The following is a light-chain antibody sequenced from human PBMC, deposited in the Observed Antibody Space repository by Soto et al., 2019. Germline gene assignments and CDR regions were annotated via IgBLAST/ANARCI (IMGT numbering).Light chain of an antibody. Sequence: EIVMTQSPATLSVSPGERATLSCMASQSVGSNLAWYQQKPGQAPRLLIYGASTRATGIPARFSGSGSGTEFTLTISSLQSEDFAVDHCQQYNNWPLTFGGGTKVEIK. CDR3: QQYNNWPLT. CDR1: QSVGSN. CDR2: GAS. V-gene: IGKV3-15*01. J-gene: IGKJ4*01.